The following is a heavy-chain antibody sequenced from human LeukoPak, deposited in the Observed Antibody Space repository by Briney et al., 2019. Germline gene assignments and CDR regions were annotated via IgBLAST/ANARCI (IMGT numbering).Heavy chain of an antibody. V-gene: IGHV1-24*01. CDR2: FDPEDGET. CDR1: GYTLIELS. D-gene: IGHD1-26*01. CDR3: ATSYSGSYSPFDY. Sequence: GASVKVSCKVSGYTLIELSMHWVRQAPGKGLEWMGGFDPEDGETIYAQKFQGRVTMTEDTSTDTAYMELSSLRSEDTAVYYCATSYSGSYSPFDYWGQGTLVTVSS. J-gene: IGHJ4*02.